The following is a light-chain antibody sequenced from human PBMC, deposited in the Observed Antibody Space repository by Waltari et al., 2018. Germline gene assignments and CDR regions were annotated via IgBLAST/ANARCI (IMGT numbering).Light chain of an antibody. Sequence: DIVMTQSPDSLAVSLGARVTITCRSSQNLLYNSDNKNYLPWFQQKPGQPPKLLIYWASTRESGVPDRFSGSGSGTEFTLTISSLQAADVAVYYCQQCYSTPYTFGQGTKLEIK. V-gene: IGKV4-1*01. J-gene: IGKJ2*01. CDR1: QNLLYNSDNKNY. CDR3: QQCYSTPYT. CDR2: WAS.